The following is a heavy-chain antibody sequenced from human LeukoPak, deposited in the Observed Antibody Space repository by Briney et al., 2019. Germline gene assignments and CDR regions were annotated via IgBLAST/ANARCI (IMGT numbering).Heavy chain of an antibody. Sequence: ASVKVSCKASGYTFTGYYMHWVRQAPGQGLEWMGWINPNSGGTNYAQKFQGRVTMTRDTSISTAYMGLSRLRSDDTAVYYCARVRYSGSHLLDYWGQGTLVTVSS. CDR1: GYTFTGYY. V-gene: IGHV1-2*02. CDR3: ARVRYSGSHLLDY. J-gene: IGHJ4*02. D-gene: IGHD1-26*01. CDR2: INPNSGGT.